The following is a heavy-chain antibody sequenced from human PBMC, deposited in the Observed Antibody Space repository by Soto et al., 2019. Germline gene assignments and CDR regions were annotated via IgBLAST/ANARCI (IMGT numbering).Heavy chain of an antibody. D-gene: IGHD6-19*01. CDR1: GFAFSSYA. J-gene: IGHJ4*02. CDR3: ARPFSSGWYGDFDF. V-gene: IGHV3-30-3*01. Sequence: LRLSCAASGFAFSSYAMHWVRRAQGKGLEWVAVISYDASNKYYADSVKGRFTISRDNSKKTMYLQMSSLRAEDTAVYYCARPFSSGWYGDFDFWGQGTLVTVSS. CDR2: ISYDASNK.